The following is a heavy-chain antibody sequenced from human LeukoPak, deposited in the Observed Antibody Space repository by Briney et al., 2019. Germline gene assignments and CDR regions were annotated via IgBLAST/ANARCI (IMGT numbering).Heavy chain of an antibody. D-gene: IGHD3-9*01. CDR1: GYTFTRYG. CDR3: ARAGYDILTLAPDPANDY. Sequence: ASVKVSCKASGYTFTRYGISWVRQAPGQGLEWMGWINAYNGNTNYTPKLQGRVTMTTDTSTTTAYMELRSLRSDDTAVYYCARAGYDILTLAPDPANDYWGQGTLVTVSS. CDR2: INAYNGNT. J-gene: IGHJ4*02. V-gene: IGHV1-18*01.